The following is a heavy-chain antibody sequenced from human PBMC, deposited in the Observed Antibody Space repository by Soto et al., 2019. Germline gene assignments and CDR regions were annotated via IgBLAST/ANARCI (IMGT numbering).Heavy chain of an antibody. V-gene: IGHV1-46*02. CDR3: ATGGDNAVVTASFGY. Sequence: ASVKVSCKPSGYTLNTYYLHWVRQAPGQGLEWMGIIHPSGGGSTYAQKFLGRVTMTRDTSTGTVFMELSSLRSADTAVYYCATGGDNAVVTASFGYWGQGTPVTVSS. CDR1: GYTLNTYY. D-gene: IGHD2-21*02. J-gene: IGHJ4*02. CDR2: IHPSGGGS.